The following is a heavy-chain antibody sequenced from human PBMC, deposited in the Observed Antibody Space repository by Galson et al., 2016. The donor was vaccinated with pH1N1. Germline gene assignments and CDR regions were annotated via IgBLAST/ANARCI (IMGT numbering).Heavy chain of an antibody. D-gene: IGHD6-13*01. CDR3: ARGVAAASRFDL. CDR2: VFHRGTT. J-gene: IGHJ5*02. CDR1: SMRRSDHY. V-gene: IGHV4-39*02. Sequence: SMRRSDHYWAWVRQPPGKGLEWIGSVFHRGTTYYDLSLKSRVTISIDTSNKRFSLKVTSVSAADAAVYYCARGVAAASRFDLWGQGSLVAVSS.